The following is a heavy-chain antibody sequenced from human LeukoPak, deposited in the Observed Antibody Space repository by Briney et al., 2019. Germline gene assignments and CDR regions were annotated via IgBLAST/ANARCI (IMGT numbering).Heavy chain of an antibody. CDR3: ARQSYSGGWYWSY. CDR1: SGSISSSTCC. J-gene: IGHJ4*02. Sequence: SETLSLTCTVSSGSISSSTCCWGWIRQPPGKGLEWIGSISYSGSTYYNPSLKSRVTIYVYMYKSQFSLKLSAVTAAARPVYYCARQSYSGGWYWSYWGQGTLVTVSS. D-gene: IGHD6-19*01. V-gene: IGHV4-39*01. CDR2: ISYSGST.